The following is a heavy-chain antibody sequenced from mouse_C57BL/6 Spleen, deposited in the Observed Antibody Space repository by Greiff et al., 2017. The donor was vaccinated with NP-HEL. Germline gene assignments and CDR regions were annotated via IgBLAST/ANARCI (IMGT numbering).Heavy chain of an antibody. CDR1: GYTFTSYW. CDR3: AREGAQAGFAY. V-gene: IGHV1-61*01. J-gene: IGHJ3*01. D-gene: IGHD3-2*02. Sequence: QVQLQQPGAELVRPGSSVKLSCKASGYTFTSYWMDWVKQRPGQGLEWIGNIYPSDSETHYNQKFKDKATLTVDKSSSTAYMRLSSLTSEDSAVYYCAREGAQAGFAYWGQGTLVTVSA. CDR2: IYPSDSET.